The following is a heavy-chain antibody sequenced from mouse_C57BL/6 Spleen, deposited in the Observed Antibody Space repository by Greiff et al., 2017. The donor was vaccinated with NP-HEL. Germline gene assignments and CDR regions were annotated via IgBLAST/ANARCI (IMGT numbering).Heavy chain of an antibody. CDR2: ISDGGGYT. V-gene: IGHV5-4*01. CDR1: GFTFSSYA. J-gene: IGHJ2*01. CDR3: ARGRLYYFDD. Sequence: VQLKESGGGLVKPGGSLKLSCAASGFTFSSYAMSWVRQTPEKRLEWVATISDGGGYTYYPDNVKGRFTITRDNATNTPYLQMSYLKSEVTAMYKCARGRLYYFDDWGKGTTVTVSS.